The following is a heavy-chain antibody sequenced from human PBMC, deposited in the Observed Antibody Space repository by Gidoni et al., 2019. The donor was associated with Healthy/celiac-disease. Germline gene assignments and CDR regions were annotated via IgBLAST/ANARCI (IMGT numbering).Heavy chain of an antibody. J-gene: IGHJ4*02. Sequence: QLQLQESGSGLVKPSQTLSLTCAVSGGSLSSGGYSWSWIRQPPGKGLEWIGYIYHSGRTYYNPSLKSRVTISVDRSKNQFSLKLSSVTAADTAVYYCARACTDDILTGYHYYFDYWGQGTLVTVSS. CDR1: GGSLSSGGYS. CDR3: ARACTDDILTGYHYYFDY. D-gene: IGHD3-9*01. V-gene: IGHV4-30-2*01. CDR2: IYHSGRT.